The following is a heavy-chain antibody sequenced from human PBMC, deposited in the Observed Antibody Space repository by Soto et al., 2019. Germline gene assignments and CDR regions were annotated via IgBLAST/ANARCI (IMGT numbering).Heavy chain of an antibody. Sequence: QITLKESGPTLVKPTQTLTLTCTFSGFSLSTSGVGVGWIRQPPGKALEWLALIYWDDDKRYSPSLKSRLTITKDTSKNQVVLRMTNMDPVDTATYYCAHSPGWQQLVTFDYWGQGTLVTVSS. D-gene: IGHD6-13*01. CDR2: IYWDDDK. J-gene: IGHJ4*02. V-gene: IGHV2-5*02. CDR3: AHSPGWQQLVTFDY. CDR1: GFSLSTSGVG.